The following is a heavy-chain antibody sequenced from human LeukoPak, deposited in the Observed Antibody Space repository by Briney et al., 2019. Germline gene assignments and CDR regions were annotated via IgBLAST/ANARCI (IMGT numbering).Heavy chain of an antibody. D-gene: IGHD6-19*01. Sequence: SETLSLTCAVYGGSFSGYYWSWIRQPPGKGLEWIGEINHSGSTNYNPSLKSRVTISVDTSKNQFSLKLSSVTAADTAVYYCVRASNIGWYQFDYWGQGTLVTVSS. CDR2: INHSGST. J-gene: IGHJ4*02. V-gene: IGHV4-34*01. CDR1: GGSFSGYY. CDR3: VRASNIGWYQFDY.